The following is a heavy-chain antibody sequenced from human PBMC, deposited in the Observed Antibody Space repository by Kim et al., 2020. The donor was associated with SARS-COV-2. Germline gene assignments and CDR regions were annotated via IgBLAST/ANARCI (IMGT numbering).Heavy chain of an antibody. Sequence: ASVKVSCKASGYTFTSYGISWVRQAPGQGLEWMGWISAYNGNTNHAQKLQGRVTMTTDTSTSTAYMELRSLRSHDTAVYYCARDRRITIFGVVTHGYYYYYMDVWGKGTTVTVTS. CDR2: ISAYNGNT. J-gene: IGHJ6*03. CDR3: ARDRRITIFGVVTHGYYYYYMDV. CDR1: GYTFTSYG. D-gene: IGHD3-3*01. V-gene: IGHV1-18*01.